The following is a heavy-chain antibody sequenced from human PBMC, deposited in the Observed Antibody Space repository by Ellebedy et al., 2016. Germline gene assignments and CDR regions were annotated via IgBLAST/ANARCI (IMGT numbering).Heavy chain of an antibody. CDR3: VRDRDFGSGIGYFDY. D-gene: IGHD3-10*01. V-gene: IGHV3-30-3*01. CDR2: ISFDSAHI. Sequence: GESLKISXAASGFAFSDFAMQWVRQAPGKGLEWVAVISFDSAHINYADSLQGRFTLSRDNSKNMLYLEMNTLRPEDTAAYYCVRDRDFGSGIGYFDYWGQGTLVTVSS. CDR1: GFAFSDFA. J-gene: IGHJ4*02.